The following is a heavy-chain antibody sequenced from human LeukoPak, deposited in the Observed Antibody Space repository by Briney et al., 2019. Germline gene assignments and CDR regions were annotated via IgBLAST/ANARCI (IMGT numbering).Heavy chain of an antibody. CDR1: GGTFSSYA. J-gene: IGHJ4*02. V-gene: IGHV1-69*01. Sequence: SVKVSCKASGGTFSSYAISWVRQAPGQGLEWMGGIIPIFGTANYAQKFQGRVTITADESTSTAYMELSSLRSEDTAVYYCARSATYYYDSSGYYYFDYWGQGTLVTVSS. CDR3: ARSATYYYDSSGYYYFDY. D-gene: IGHD3-22*01. CDR2: IIPIFGTA.